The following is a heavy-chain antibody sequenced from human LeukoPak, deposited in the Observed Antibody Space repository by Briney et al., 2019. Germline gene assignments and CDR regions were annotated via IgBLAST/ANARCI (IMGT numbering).Heavy chain of an antibody. CDR1: GDSFVRYG. D-gene: IGHD2-8*02. V-gene: IGHV1-69*04. CDR2: IIPLVDVT. J-gene: IGHJ6*02. CDR3: ARDMSPPGVLVTSDYGMDV. Sequence: GSSVKVSCKASGDSFVRYGISWVRQAPGQGLEWMGRIIPLVDVTNYAQRFQGKVTITADRFTSTAYLELTSLTSDDTAVYYCARDMSPPGVLVTSDYGMDVWGRGTTVIVSS.